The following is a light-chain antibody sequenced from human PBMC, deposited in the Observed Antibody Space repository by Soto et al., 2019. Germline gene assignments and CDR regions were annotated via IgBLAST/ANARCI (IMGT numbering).Light chain of an antibody. Sequence: DIQMTQSPSTLSASVGDRVTITCRASQSISNWLAWYQQKPGKAPKLLIYDASSVESGVPSRFSGSGSGTEFTLTISSLQPDDFATYYCQQDNNYWTFGQGTKVETK. CDR1: QSISNW. CDR3: QQDNNYWT. CDR2: DAS. J-gene: IGKJ1*01. V-gene: IGKV1-5*01.